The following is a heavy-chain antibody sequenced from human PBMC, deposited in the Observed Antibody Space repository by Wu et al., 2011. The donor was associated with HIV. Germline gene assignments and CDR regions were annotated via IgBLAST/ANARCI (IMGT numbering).Heavy chain of an antibody. CDR3: ARGIGDFYYYYYYMDV. Sequence: QAQLVQSGAEVREPGSSVKVSCKASGGTLRKYAFSWVRQAPGQGLEWMGGIVPVLGGSNYARKFQGRVTITADKSTSTAYMELGSLRSEDTAVYYCARGIGDFYYYYYYMDVWGKGTTVTVSS. J-gene: IGHJ6*03. V-gene: IGHV1-69*04. D-gene: IGHD3-3*01. CDR1: GGTLRKYA. CDR2: IVPVLGGS.